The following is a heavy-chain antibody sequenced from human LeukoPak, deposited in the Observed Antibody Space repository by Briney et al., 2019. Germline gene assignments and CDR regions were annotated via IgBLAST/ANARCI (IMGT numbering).Heavy chain of an antibody. J-gene: IGHJ4*02. CDR3: ARDRVEQPYYFDY. V-gene: IGHV4-59*01. CDR2: IYYSGST. D-gene: IGHD1/OR15-1a*01. CDR1: GGSISSYY. Sequence: SETLSLTCTVSGGSISSYYWSWIRQPPGKGLEWIGYIYYSGSTNYNPSLKSRVTISVDTSKNQFSLKLSSVTAADTAVYYCARDRVEQPYYFDYWGQGALVTVSS.